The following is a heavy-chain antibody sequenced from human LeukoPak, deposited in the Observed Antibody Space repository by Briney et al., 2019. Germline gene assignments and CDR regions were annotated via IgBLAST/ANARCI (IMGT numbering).Heavy chain of an antibody. CDR2: MNHSGST. V-gene: IGHV4-34*01. Sequence: PSETLSLTCAVYGGSFSGYYWSWIRQPPGKRLEWIGEMNHSGSTNYNPSLKSRVTISVDTSKNQFSLKLSSVTAADTAVYYCARRLGRKFGERFYYYHYMDVWGKGTTVTISS. D-gene: IGHD3-10*01. J-gene: IGHJ6*03. CDR3: ARRLGRKFGERFYYYHYMDV. CDR1: GGSFSGYY.